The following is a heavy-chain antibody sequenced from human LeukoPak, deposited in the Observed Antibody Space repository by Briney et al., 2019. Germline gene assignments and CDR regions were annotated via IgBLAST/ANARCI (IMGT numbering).Heavy chain of an antibody. CDR2: IYYSGST. D-gene: IGHD3-3*01. J-gene: IGHJ6*02. CDR1: GGSFSGYY. Sequence: SETLSLTCAVYGGSFSGYYWSWIRQPPGKGLEWIGYIYYSGSTNYNPSLKSRVTISVDTSKNQFSLKLSSVTAADTAVYYCARVQYYDFWSPPGYYYGMDVWGQGTTVTVSS. V-gene: IGHV4-59*01. CDR3: ARVQYYDFWSPPGYYYGMDV.